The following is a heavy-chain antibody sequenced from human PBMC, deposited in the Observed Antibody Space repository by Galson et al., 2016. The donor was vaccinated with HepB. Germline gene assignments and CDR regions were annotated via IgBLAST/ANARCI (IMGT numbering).Heavy chain of an antibody. CDR2: IWYDGSNK. CDR3: ARDLSSSGWYGYAFDI. CDR1: GFNLSTYV. J-gene: IGHJ3*02. V-gene: IGHV3-33*01. D-gene: IGHD6-19*01. Sequence: SLRLSCAASGFNLSTYVMHWVRQAPGKGLEWVAVIWYDGSNKYYADSVKGRFTISRDNSKNTLNLQMNSLRAEDTAVYYWARDLSSSGWYGYAFDIWGQGTMVTVSS.